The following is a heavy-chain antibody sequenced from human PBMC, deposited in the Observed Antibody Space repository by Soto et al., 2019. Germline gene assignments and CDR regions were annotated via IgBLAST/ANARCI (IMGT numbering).Heavy chain of an antibody. Sequence: HPGGSLRLSCAASGFTFSSYAMHWVRQAPGKGLEWVAVISYDGSNKYYADSVKGRFTISRDNSKNTLYLQMNSLRAEDTAVYYCAKDEGDYGDSQSGYFQHWGQGTLVPVSS. D-gene: IGHD4-17*01. V-gene: IGHV3-30*04. CDR2: ISYDGSNK. J-gene: IGHJ1*01. CDR3: AKDEGDYGDSQSGYFQH. CDR1: GFTFSSYA.